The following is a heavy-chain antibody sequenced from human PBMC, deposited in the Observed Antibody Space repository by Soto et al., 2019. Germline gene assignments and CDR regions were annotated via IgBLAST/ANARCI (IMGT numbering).Heavy chain of an antibody. V-gene: IGHV4-59*01. CDR3: ARGTNFWYSRPVDV. J-gene: IGHJ2*01. D-gene: IGHD3-3*01. CDR2: INWTATT. CDR1: GASIGTFY. Sequence: QVQLQESGPEMVKSSETLSLTSTVSGASIGTFYWNWIRQPHGMGLEWFWDINWTATTNYSPSLKRRVTMSVDTPKNQFSLKLSSVTAADTAVYYCARGTNFWYSRPVDVWGRGTLVTVSS.